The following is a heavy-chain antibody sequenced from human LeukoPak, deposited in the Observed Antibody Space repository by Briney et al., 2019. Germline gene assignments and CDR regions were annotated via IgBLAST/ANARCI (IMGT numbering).Heavy chain of an antibody. Sequence: SETLSLTCTVSGGSFSSYYWSWIRQPPGKGLEWIGYIYTSGSTNYNPSLRSRVTISVDTSKNQFSLKLSSVTAADTAVYYCARADSSGLHHFDYWGQGTLVTVSS. CDR1: GGSFSSYY. CDR2: IYTSGST. V-gene: IGHV4-4*09. CDR3: ARADSSGLHHFDY. D-gene: IGHD3-22*01. J-gene: IGHJ4*02.